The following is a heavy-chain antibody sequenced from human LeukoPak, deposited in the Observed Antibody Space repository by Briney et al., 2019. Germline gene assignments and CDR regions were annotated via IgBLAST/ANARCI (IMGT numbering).Heavy chain of an antibody. Sequence: PGGSLRLSCATSGFTFDDYGMSWVRQAPGKGLEWVSGISWNGGSTGYADSVKGRFSISRDNAKNALYLQMNSLRAEDTALYYCASGVVAANYFDYWGQGTLVTVSS. CDR3: ASGVVAANYFDY. V-gene: IGHV3-20*04. J-gene: IGHJ4*02. CDR1: GFTFDDYG. CDR2: ISWNGGST. D-gene: IGHD2-15*01.